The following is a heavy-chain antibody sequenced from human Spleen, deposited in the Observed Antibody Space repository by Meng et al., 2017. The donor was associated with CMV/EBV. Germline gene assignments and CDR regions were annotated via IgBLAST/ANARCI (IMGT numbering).Heavy chain of an antibody. CDR3: ARDSSSYGMDV. J-gene: IGHJ6*02. CDR2: IKQDGSEK. V-gene: IGHV3-7*01. CDR1: GFTFSSDW. Sequence: GGSLRLSCAASGFTFSSDWMSWVRQAPGKGLEWVANIKQDGSEKYYVDSVKGRFTISRDNAKNSLYLQMNSLRAEDTAVYYCARDSSSYGMDVWGQGTTVTVSS. D-gene: IGHD6-6*01.